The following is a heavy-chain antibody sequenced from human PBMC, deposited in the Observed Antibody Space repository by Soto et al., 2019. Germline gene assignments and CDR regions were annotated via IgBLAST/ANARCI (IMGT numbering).Heavy chain of an antibody. CDR3: AREPYGDYSGY. CDR2: ITPILGIA. Sequence: QVQLVQSGAEVKKPGSSVKVSCKASEGTFSSYSINWVRQAPGQGLEWMGRITPILGIANYAQKFQGRVTITADKSTSTDYMELSSLRSEDTAVYYCAREPYGDYSGYWGQGTLVTVSS. J-gene: IGHJ4*02. V-gene: IGHV1-69*08. D-gene: IGHD4-17*01. CDR1: EGTFSSYS.